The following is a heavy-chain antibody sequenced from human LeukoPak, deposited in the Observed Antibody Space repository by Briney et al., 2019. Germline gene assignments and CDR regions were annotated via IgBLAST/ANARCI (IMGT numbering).Heavy chain of an antibody. D-gene: IGHD3-10*01. J-gene: IGHJ5*02. CDR1: GFIFNKNW. CDR2: IKKDGSEK. CDR3: LQYDSGAT. Sequence: QAGGSLRLSCAASGFIFNKNWMTWVRQAPGKGLEWVATIKKDGSEKYYVDPVKGRFIVSRDNAKNSLYLQMNSLRVEDTAIYYCLQYDSGATWGQGTVVTVSA. V-gene: IGHV3-7*02.